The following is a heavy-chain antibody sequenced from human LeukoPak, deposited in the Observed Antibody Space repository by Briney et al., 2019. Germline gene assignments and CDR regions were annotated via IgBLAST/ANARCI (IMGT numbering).Heavy chain of an antibody. CDR1: GFTFSSYS. J-gene: IGHJ3*02. CDR3: ARSGTLHAFDI. CDR2: ISSSSSYI. Sequence: GGSLRLSCAASGFTFSSYSMTWVRQAPGKGLEWVSSISSSSSYIYYADSVKGRFTISRDNAKNSLYLQMNSLRAEDTAVYYCARSGTLHAFDIWGQGTMVTVSS. V-gene: IGHV3-21*01. D-gene: IGHD1-7*01.